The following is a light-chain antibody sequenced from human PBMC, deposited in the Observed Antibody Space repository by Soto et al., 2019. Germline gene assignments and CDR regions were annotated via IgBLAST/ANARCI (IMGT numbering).Light chain of an antibody. V-gene: IGKV3-11*01. J-gene: IGKJ1*01. CDR2: DAS. Sequence: EIVLTQSPATLSLSPGERATLSCRASQSVSSYFAWYQQKPGQAPRLLIYDASNRATGIPARFSGSGSGTDFTLTISSLEPEDFXIYYCQQRGNWPLTFGQGTKVEFK. CDR1: QSVSSY. CDR3: QQRGNWPLT.